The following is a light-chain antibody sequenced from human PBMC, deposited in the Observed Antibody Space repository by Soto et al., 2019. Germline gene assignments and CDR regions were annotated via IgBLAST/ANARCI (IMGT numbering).Light chain of an antibody. Sequence: EIVLTQSPGTLSLSPGERATLSCRASQSVSTRSLAWYQQKPGQAPRLLISGASSRAADIPDRFSGSGSGTHFTLTINRLEPEDFAVYYCQQYDSSPRTFGQGTKVE. J-gene: IGKJ1*01. CDR3: QQYDSSPRT. CDR2: GAS. V-gene: IGKV3-20*01. CDR1: QSVSTRS.